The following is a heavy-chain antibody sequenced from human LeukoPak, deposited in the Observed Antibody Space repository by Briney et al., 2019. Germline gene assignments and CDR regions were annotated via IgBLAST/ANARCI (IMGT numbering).Heavy chain of an antibody. D-gene: IGHD2-2*01. Sequence: GGSLRLSCAVSAFTFTDYWMHWVRQAPGKGLVWVSRISSDESSTSYADSVKGRFNISRDNAKNTLYLQKNSLRAEDTAVYYCARVLPAAGRYMDVWGKGTTVTVSS. J-gene: IGHJ6*03. CDR2: ISSDESST. V-gene: IGHV3-74*01. CDR1: AFTFTDYW. CDR3: ARVLPAAGRYMDV.